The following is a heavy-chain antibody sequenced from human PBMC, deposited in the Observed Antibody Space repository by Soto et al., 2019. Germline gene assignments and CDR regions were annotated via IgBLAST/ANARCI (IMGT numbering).Heavy chain of an antibody. V-gene: IGHV3-73*01. J-gene: IGHJ5*02. CDR3: TRRSDTDYDHRFDP. D-gene: IGHD3-22*01. CDR2: IRGKAHNHAT. Sequence: EVQLVESGGGLVQPGGSLKLSCAASGFTFSGYAIHWVRQASGKGLEWVGRIRGKAHNHATAYAASVQGRFTISRDDSENTAYLQMNSLKTEDTAVYYCTRRSDTDYDHRFDPWGQGTLVTVSS. CDR1: GFTFSGYA.